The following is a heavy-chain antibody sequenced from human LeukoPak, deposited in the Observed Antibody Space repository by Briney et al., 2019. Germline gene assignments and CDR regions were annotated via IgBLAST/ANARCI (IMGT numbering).Heavy chain of an antibody. Sequence: GGSLRLSCAASGFTFSSYGMHSVRQAPGKGLEWVAVIWYDGSNKYYADSVKGRFTISRDNSKNTLYLQMNSLRAEDTAVYYCARDQGFWSIAAANPDYWGQGTLVTVSS. V-gene: IGHV3-33*01. CDR3: ARDQGFWSIAAANPDY. CDR2: IWYDGSNK. D-gene: IGHD6-13*01. CDR1: GFTFSSYG. J-gene: IGHJ4*02.